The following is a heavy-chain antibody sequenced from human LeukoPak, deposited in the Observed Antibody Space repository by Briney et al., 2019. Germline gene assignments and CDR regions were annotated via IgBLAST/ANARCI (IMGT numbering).Heavy chain of an antibody. CDR1: GGSISSSSYY. CDR3: AREVHGRYPLGGRGWFDP. J-gene: IGHJ5*02. CDR2: IYYSGST. D-gene: IGHD2-15*01. Sequence: KPSETLSLTCTVSGGSISSSSYYWSWIRQPPGKGLEWIGYIYYSGSTNYNPSLKSRVTISVDTSKNQFSLKLSSVTAADTAVYYCAREVHGRYPLGGRGWFDPWGQGTLVTVSS. V-gene: IGHV4-61*01.